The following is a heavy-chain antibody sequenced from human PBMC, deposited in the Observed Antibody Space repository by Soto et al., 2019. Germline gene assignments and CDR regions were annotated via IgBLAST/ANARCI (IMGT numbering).Heavy chain of an antibody. CDR3: ARDWVGDLAY. J-gene: IGHJ4*02. V-gene: IGHV1-18*01. CDR1: GYTFTSYG. D-gene: IGHD3-10*01. CDR2: ISGYNGDT. Sequence: QVQLVQSGGEVKQPGASVKVSCKTSGYTFTSYGISWVRQAPGQGLEWMGWISGYNGDTKYVQKLQGRVTLTTDTSTNTAYMEVRSLRSDDTAVYYCARDWVGDLAYWGQGTLVTVSS.